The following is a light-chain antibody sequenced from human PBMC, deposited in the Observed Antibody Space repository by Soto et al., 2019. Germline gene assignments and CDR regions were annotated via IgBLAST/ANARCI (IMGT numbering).Light chain of an antibody. J-gene: IGLJ3*02. Sequence: QSALTQPASVSGSPGQSITISCTGTSSDVGGYNYVSWYQQHPGKAPKLMIYEVSNRPSGVSNRFSGSKFGNTAYLTISGLQAEDEADYYCSSYTSSSTRVFGGGTKLTVL. CDR1: SSDVGGYNY. V-gene: IGLV2-14*01. CDR2: EVS. CDR3: SSYTSSSTRV.